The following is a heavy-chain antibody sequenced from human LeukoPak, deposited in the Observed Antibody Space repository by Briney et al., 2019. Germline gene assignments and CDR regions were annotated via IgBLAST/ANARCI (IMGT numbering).Heavy chain of an antibody. Sequence: GGSLRLSCAASGFTFSSYSMNWVRQAPGKGLEWVSSISSSSSYIYYADSVKGRFTISRDNAKNSLYLQMNSLRAEDTAVYYCARVSPYDSSGDYPGVGFDPWGQGTLVTVSS. CDR2: ISSSSSYI. D-gene: IGHD3-22*01. J-gene: IGHJ5*02. CDR3: ARVSPYDSSGDYPGVGFDP. CDR1: GFTFSSYS. V-gene: IGHV3-21*01.